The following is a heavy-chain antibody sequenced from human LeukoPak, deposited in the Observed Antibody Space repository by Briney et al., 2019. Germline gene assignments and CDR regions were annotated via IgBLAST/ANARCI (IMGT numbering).Heavy chain of an antibody. CDR3: AKDLGGGPLWFDP. CDR1: GFTFSSYS. Sequence: GGSLRLSCAASGFTFSSYSMNWVRQAPGKGLEWVSSISSSSSYIYYADSVKGRFTISRDNSKNTLYLQMNSLRAEDTAVYYCAKDLGGGPLWFDPWGQGTLVTVSS. D-gene: IGHD1-14*01. CDR2: ISSSSSYI. V-gene: IGHV3-21*04. J-gene: IGHJ5*02.